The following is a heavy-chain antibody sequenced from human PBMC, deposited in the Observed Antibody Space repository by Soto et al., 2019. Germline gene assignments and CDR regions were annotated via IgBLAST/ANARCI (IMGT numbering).Heavy chain of an antibody. CDR1: GFTFSSYW. V-gene: IGHV3-74*01. CDR2: INREGSST. D-gene: IGHD3-3*01. CDR3: SKYCWYYDFWSGYYTGRGWFDP. J-gene: IGHJ5*02. Sequence: QPGGSLRLSCAASGFTFSSYWMHWVRQAPGKGPVWVSRINREGSSTSYADSVKGRFTISRDNSKNTLYQQMNSQRAEDSAVYYCSKYCWYYDFWSGYYTGRGWFDPWGQGTLVTVSS.